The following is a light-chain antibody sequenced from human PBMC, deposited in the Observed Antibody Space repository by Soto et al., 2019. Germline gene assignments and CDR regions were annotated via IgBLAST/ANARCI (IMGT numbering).Light chain of an antibody. CDR2: GAS. CDR3: QQHKNWPLT. CDR1: QSVDSY. Sequence: EIVMTQSPATLSVSPGEGATLSCRASQSVDSYLAWYQQKPGQAPRLLIYGASTRAAGMPARFSGSGSGTAFTLTLTSLQSEDSAVYYCQQHKNWPLTFGGGTTVEI. J-gene: IGKJ4*01. V-gene: IGKV3-15*01.